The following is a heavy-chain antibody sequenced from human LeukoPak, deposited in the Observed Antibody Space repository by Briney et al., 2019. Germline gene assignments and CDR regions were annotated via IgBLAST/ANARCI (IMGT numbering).Heavy chain of an antibody. Sequence: GGSLRLSCAASGFTFSSYAMSWVRQAPGKGLEWVSPISGSGGSTYYADSVKGRFTISRDNSKNTLYLQMNSLRAEDTAVYYCAKDGLSYEGSAHVFYYDFLGQGTLVTVSS. CDR3: AKDGLSYEGSAHVFYYDF. D-gene: IGHD3-22*01. CDR2: ISGSGGST. CDR1: GFTFSSYA. V-gene: IGHV3-23*01. J-gene: IGHJ4*02.